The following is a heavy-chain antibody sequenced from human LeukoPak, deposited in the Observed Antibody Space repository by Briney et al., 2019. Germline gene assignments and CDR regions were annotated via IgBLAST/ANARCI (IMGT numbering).Heavy chain of an antibody. V-gene: IGHV4-59*01. CDR3: ARDRYGFALDI. CDR2: IYYSGST. D-gene: IGHD3-16*02. J-gene: IGHJ3*02. CDR1: GXSISNYY. Sequence: PSETLSLTCTVSGXSISNYYWSWVRQPPGKGLECIGYIYYSGSTNYNPSLKSRVTISVDTSKNQFSLRLNSVTAADTAVYYCARDRYGFALDIWGQGTMVTVSS.